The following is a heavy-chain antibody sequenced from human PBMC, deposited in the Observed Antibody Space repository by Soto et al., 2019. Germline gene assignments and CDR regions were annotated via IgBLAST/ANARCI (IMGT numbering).Heavy chain of an antibody. J-gene: IGHJ4*02. Sequence: SETQSLTCTVSGGSIRTYYWSWIRQSPGKGLEWIAYVYYSGNTYYNPSLKSRATISVDTSKNQFSLRLSSVTAGDTAVYYCASLGGSYYRFDYWGQGTPVTVSS. CDR1: GGSIRTYY. V-gene: IGHV4-59*01. CDR3: ASLGGSYYRFDY. CDR2: VYYSGNT. D-gene: IGHD1-26*01.